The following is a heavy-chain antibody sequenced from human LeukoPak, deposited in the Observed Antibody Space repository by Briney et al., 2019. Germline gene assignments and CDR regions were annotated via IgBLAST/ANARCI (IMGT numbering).Heavy chain of an antibody. CDR2: LYNTGNT. Sequence: GGSLRLSCAASGFTVNSNYLSWVRQAPGKGLEWVSTLYNTGNTYYADSVKGRFSISRDSSKNTLFLQMNSLRAEDTAVYYCARLTPAAGRLYFVDWGPGTLVTVSS. J-gene: IGHJ4*02. CDR1: GFTVNSNY. V-gene: IGHV3-53*01. D-gene: IGHD6-13*01. CDR3: ARLTPAAGRLYFVD.